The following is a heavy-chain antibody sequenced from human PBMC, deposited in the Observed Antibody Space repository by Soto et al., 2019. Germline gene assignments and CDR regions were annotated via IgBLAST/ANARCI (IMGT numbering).Heavy chain of an antibody. CDR1: GFTVSSNY. CDR3: ARDHPGYDFWSGYYPSLHFDY. V-gene: IGHV3-66*01. J-gene: IGHJ4*02. CDR2: IYSGGST. D-gene: IGHD3-3*01. Sequence: GGSMRLSCAASGFTVSSNYVSWVRQAPGKGLEWVSVIYSGGSTYYADSVKGRFTISRDNSKNTLYLQMNSLRAEDTAVYYCARDHPGYDFWSGYYPSLHFDYWGQGTLVTVSS.